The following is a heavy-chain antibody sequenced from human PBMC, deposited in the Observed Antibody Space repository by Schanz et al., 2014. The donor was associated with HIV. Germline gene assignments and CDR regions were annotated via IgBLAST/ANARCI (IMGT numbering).Heavy chain of an antibody. D-gene: IGHD3-3*01. CDR2: IWNDGSNT. V-gene: IGHV3-33*08. J-gene: IGHJ6*02. Sequence: QVQLVESGGGVVQPGRSLRLSCAASGFTFDSYGIHWVRQAPGKGLEWVAVIWNDGSNTFHADSVKGRFMISRDNSNNTLYLQMNSLRAEDTAVYFCTRGRFLERGGMDVWGQGTAVTVSS. CDR1: GFTFDSYG. CDR3: TRGRFLERGGMDV.